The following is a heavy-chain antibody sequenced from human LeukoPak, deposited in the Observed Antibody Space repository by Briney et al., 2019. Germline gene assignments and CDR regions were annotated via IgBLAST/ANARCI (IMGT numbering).Heavy chain of an antibody. J-gene: IGHJ4*02. CDR1: GYTFTSYY. V-gene: IGHV1-46*01. CDR3: YLEVVSVHLVY. Sequence: ASAKVSCKASGYTFTSYYMHWVRQAPGQGLEWMGIINPSGGSTSYAQKFQGRVTMTRDTSTSTVYMELSSLRSEDTAVYYCYLEVVSVHLVYWGQGTLVTVSS. CDR2: INPSGGST. D-gene: IGHD2-15*01.